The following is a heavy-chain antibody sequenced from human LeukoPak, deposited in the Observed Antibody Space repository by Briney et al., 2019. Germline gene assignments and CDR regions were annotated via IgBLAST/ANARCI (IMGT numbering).Heavy chain of an antibody. CDR2: ISAYNGNP. J-gene: IGHJ4*02. D-gene: IGHD6-19*01. CDR1: GYTFTSYG. V-gene: IGHV1-18*04. Sequence: GASVKVSCKASGYTFTSYGISWVRQAPGQGLEWMGWISAYNGNPKYAQKLQGRVTMTTDTSTSTAYMELRSLRSDDTAVYYCARIAVAAYHFDYWGQGTLVTVSS. CDR3: ARIAVAAYHFDY.